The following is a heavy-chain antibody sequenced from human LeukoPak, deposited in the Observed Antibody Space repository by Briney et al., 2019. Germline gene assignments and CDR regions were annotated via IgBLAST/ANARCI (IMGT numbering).Heavy chain of an antibody. D-gene: IGHD3-22*01. CDR2: IFHSGSA. CDR3: ARAFSSGYWFDP. V-gene: IGHV4-39*01. CDR1: GGAITSSRYY. J-gene: IGHJ5*02. Sequence: SETLSLTCTVSGGAITSSRYYWVWIRQPPGKGLGWIGSIFHSGSAYHNPSLKSRVTISVDTSKSKFALRLTSVTAADTAVYYCARAFSSGYWFDPWGQGTLVIVSS.